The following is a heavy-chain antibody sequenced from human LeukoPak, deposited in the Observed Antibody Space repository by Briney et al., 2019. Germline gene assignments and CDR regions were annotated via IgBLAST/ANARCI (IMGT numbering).Heavy chain of an antibody. V-gene: IGHV1-46*01. CDR1: GYTFTSYY. Sequence: ASVKVSCKSSGYTFTSYYIHWVRQAPGQGLEWMGIVNPSDGSTTYAQKFQGRVTMTGDTSTSTVYMELSSLRSEDTAVYYCARVLTAMDPRGYFDYWGQGTLVTVSS. D-gene: IGHD5-18*01. CDR2: VNPSDGST. CDR3: ARVLTAMDPRGYFDY. J-gene: IGHJ4*02.